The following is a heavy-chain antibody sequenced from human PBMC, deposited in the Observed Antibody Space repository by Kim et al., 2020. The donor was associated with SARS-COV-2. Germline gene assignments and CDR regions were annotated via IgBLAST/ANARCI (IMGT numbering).Heavy chain of an antibody. CDR3: ARPRYRGYDG. D-gene: IGHD5-12*01. CDR1: GFTFGNYD. CDR2: IKQDGNEK. Sequence: GGSLRLSCAASGFTFGNYDMTWVRQAPGKGLEWVANIKQDGNEKYYVDSVKGRFTISRDNGKNSLHLQMNNLRVDDTAVYYCARPRYRGYDGWGQGTLVSVSS. V-gene: IGHV3-7*01. J-gene: IGHJ4*02.